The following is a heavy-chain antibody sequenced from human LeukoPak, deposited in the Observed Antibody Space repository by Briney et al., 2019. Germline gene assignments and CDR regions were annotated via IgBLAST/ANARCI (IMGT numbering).Heavy chain of an antibody. CDR1: GGSFSGYY. J-gene: IGHJ4*02. D-gene: IGHD6-19*01. Sequence: SETLSLTCAVYGGSFSGYYWSWIRQPPGKGLEWIGEINHSGSTNYNPSLKSRVTISVDTSKNQFSLKLSSVTAADTAVYYCARVRGARGRDAYSSGATSKKYYFDYWGQGTLVTVSS. V-gene: IGHV4-34*01. CDR3: ARVRGARGRDAYSSGATSKKYYFDY. CDR2: INHSGST.